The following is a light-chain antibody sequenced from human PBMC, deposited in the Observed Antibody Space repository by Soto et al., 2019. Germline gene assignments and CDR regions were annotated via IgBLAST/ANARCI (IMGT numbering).Light chain of an antibody. CDR3: SSYTSGSTLVV. CDR2: EVS. J-gene: IGLJ2*01. CDR1: NSDVGGYNY. Sequence: QSVRTQPASVSGSPGQSITISCTGTNSDVGGYNYVSWYQQNPGKAPKLMIYEVSNRPSGVSNRFSASKSGNTASLTISGLQAEDEADYYCSSYTSGSTLVVFGGGTKLTVL. V-gene: IGLV2-14*01.